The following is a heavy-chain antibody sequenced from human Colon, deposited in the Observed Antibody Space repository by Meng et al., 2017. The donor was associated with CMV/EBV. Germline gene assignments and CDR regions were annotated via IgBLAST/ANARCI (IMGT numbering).Heavy chain of an antibody. CDR2: ISPYNGDT. V-gene: IGHV1-18*01. Sequence: QVQLGQSGAEVKNPWASWKVSCKTSGYTFTNFGISWVRQAPGQGLEWMAYISPYNGDTNYAQRFQGRVALTTDTSTSTVYMELGSLTSDDTAMYYCARELARGGYWGQGTLVTVSS. J-gene: IGHJ4*02. CDR3: ARELARGGY. CDR1: GYTFTNFG.